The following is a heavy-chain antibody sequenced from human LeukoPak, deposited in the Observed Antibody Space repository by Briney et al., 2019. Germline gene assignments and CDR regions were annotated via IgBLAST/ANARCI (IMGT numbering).Heavy chain of an antibody. D-gene: IGHD3-3*01. CDR2: INTKTGRT. CDR1: GYSFTDYY. CDR3: ARADFIDAGPYLIGP. Sequence: ASVKVSCKTSGYSFTDYYIHWVRQAPGQGLEWMGWINTKTGRTSSARKFQGRVTMTRDPSITTVYMDMAWLTSVDTAIYFCARADFIDAGPYLIGPWGQRTLVTVSS. V-gene: IGHV1-2*02. J-gene: IGHJ5*02.